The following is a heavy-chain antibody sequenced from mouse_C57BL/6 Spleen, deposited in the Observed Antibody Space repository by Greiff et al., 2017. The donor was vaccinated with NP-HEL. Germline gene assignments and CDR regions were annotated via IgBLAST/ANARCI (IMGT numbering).Heavy chain of an antibody. Sequence: VQLQQSGAELVRPGASVKLSCTASGFNIKDDYMHWVKQRPEQGLEWIGWIDPENGDTEYASKFQGKATITADTSSNTAYLQLSSLTSEDTAVYYCTTRYTTVVRYFDVWGTGTTVTVSS. CDR1: GFNIKDDY. V-gene: IGHV14-4*01. CDR2: IDPENGDT. D-gene: IGHD1-1*01. CDR3: TTRYTTVVRYFDV. J-gene: IGHJ1*03.